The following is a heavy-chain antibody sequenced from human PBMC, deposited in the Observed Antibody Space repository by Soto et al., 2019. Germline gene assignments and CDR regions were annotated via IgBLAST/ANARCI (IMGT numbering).Heavy chain of an antibody. CDR1: RFTFSDYG. CDR3: AKDWAGGSNRYQLDY. V-gene: IGHV3-30*18. D-gene: IGHD4-4*01. J-gene: IGHJ4*02. CDR2: ISHGATRK. Sequence: PGGSLRLSCAASRFTFSDYGMHWVRQAPGKGLEWVAGISHGATRKSYSDSVKGRFIISRDNSKKMLYLQLNSLRREDTAVYYCAKDWAGGSNRYQLDYWGRGTLVTVSS.